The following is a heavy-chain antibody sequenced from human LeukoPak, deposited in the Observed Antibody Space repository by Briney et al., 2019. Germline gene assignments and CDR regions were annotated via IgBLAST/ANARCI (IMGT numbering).Heavy chain of an antibody. J-gene: IGHJ4*02. CDR1: GGTFSSYA. CDR3: ARGEFIAVAGTASFDY. Sequence: SVKVSCKASGGTFSSYAISWVRQAPGQGLEWMGRIIPIFGKANYAQKFQGRVTITTDESTSTAYMELSSLRSEDTAVYYCARGEFIAVAGTASFDYWGQGTLVTVSS. V-gene: IGHV1-69*05. D-gene: IGHD6-19*01. CDR2: IIPIFGKA.